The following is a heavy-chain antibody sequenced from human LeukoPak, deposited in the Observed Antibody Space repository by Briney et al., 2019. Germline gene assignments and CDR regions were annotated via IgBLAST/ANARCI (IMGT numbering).Heavy chain of an antibody. J-gene: IGHJ4*02. Sequence: GGSLRLXCAASGFTFSSYAMNWVRQAPGKGLESVSYISSSSSTIYYADSVKGRFTISRDNAKNSLYLQMNSLRAEDTAVYYCARENYDSSGYSKIDYWGQGTLVTVSS. CDR2: ISSSSSTI. D-gene: IGHD3-22*01. CDR1: GFTFSSYA. CDR3: ARENYDSSGYSKIDY. V-gene: IGHV3-48*01.